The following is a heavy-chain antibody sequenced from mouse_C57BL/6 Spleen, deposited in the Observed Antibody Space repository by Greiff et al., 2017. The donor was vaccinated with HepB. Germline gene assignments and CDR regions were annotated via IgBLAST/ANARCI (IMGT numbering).Heavy chain of an antibody. D-gene: IGHD3-2*02. J-gene: IGHJ4*01. Sequence: VQLQQPGPELVKPGASVKIPCKASGYTFTDYNMDWVKQSPGKSLEWIGDINPNNGGTIYNQKFKGKATMTVDKSSSTAYMQLGSLTSEDTAVYNWARGLRLRGAMDFWGEGTSVTVSS. V-gene: IGHV1-18*01. CDR1: GYTFTDYN. CDR2: INPNNGGT. CDR3: ARGLRLRGAMDF.